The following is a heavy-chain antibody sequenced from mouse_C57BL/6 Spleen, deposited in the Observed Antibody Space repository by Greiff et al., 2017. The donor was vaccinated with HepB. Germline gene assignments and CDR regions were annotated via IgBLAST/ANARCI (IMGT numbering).Heavy chain of an antibody. CDR3: AREDGYLPYFDV. V-gene: IGHV5-16*01. D-gene: IGHD2-3*01. CDR1: GFTFSDYY. J-gene: IGHJ1*03. CDR2: INYDGSST. Sequence: EVQLQESEGGLVQPGSSMKLSCTASGFTFSDYYMAWVRQVPEKGLEWVANINYDGSSTYYLDSLKSRFIISRDNAKNILYLQMSSLKSEDTATYYCAREDGYLPYFDVWGTGTTVTVSS.